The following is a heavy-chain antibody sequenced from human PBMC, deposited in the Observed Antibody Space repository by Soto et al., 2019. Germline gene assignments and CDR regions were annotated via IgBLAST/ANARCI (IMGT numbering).Heavy chain of an antibody. CDR2: IVVGSGNT. Sequence: GASAKVSCKASGCTFTSSAVQWVRQARGQRLEWIGWIVVGSGNTNYAQKFQERVTITRDMSTSTAHMELSSLRSEDTAVYYCAVMQCLDTGHYDYYGMDVWC. D-gene: IGHD6-19*01. CDR3: AVMQCLDTGHYDYYGMDV. J-gene: IGHJ6*04. CDR1: GCTFTSSA. V-gene: IGHV1-58*01.